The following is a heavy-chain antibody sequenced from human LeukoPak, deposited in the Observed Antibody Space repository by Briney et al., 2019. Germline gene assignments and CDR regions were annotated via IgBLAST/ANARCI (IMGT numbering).Heavy chain of an antibody. J-gene: IGHJ5*02. V-gene: IGHV4-59*01. Sequence: PSETLSLTCTVSGGSISSYYWSWIRQPPGKGLEWIGYIYYSGSTNYNPSLKSRVTISVDTSKNQFSLKLSSVTAADTAVYYCARLYYDFWSGYNCFDPWGQGTLVTVSS. D-gene: IGHD3-3*01. CDR2: IYYSGST. CDR3: ARLYYDFWSGYNCFDP. CDR1: GGSISSYY.